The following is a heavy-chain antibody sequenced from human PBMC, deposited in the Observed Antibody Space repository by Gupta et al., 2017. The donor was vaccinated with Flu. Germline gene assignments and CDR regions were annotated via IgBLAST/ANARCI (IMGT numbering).Heavy chain of an antibody. Sequence: QVQLQESGPGLVKPSETLSLTCTVSAGSVSSGNYYWSWIRQPPGKGLEWIGCIYDSESTNYNPSLKSRVTISVDTSKNQFSLRLSSVTAADTALYYCTRDGSSRPAGIWGPGTMVTVSA. D-gene: IGHD2-15*01. CDR3: TRDGSSRPAGI. CDR1: AGSVSSGNYY. J-gene: IGHJ3*02. V-gene: IGHV4-61*01. CDR2: IYDSEST.